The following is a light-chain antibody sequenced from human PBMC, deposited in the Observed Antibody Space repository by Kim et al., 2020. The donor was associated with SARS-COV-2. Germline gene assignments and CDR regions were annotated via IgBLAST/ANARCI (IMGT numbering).Light chain of an antibody. V-gene: IGLV1-44*01. Sequence: ELTQPPSVSETPGQRVTISCSGDSSNIGSNTVDWYQHFPGTAPKVLIHSNNQRPSGVPDRFSGSKSGTSASLAISGLQSEDEADYYCATWDDSLNGWVFGGGTKVTVL. CDR3: ATWDDSLNGWV. J-gene: IGLJ2*01. CDR1: SSNIGSNT. CDR2: SNN.